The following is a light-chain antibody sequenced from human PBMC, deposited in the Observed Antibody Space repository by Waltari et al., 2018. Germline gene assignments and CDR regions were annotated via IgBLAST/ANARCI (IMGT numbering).Light chain of an antibody. CDR2: WAS. Sequence: DIVMTQSPDSLPVSLGERATINCKSSQSVLYTSNNKNYLAWYQQKPGQPPKLLIYWASTRESGVPDRFSGGGSGTDFTLTINSLQAEDVAVYYCQQYFSCPLTFGPGTKVDIK. CDR1: QSVLYTSNNKNY. J-gene: IGKJ3*01. CDR3: QQYFSCPLT. V-gene: IGKV4-1*01.